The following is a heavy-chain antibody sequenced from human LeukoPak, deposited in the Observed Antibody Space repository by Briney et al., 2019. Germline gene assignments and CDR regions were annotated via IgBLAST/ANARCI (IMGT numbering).Heavy chain of an antibody. CDR2: IRYDGSNK. CDR1: GFTFSSYG. D-gene: IGHD6-13*01. CDR3: AKGLAAAGSYYMDV. J-gene: IGHJ6*03. Sequence: GGSLRLSCAASGFTFSSYGMHWGRQAAGKGLGGGAFIRYDGSNKYYADSVRGRFTISRDYSKNTLYLQMNSLRGEDPAVYYCAKGLAAAGSYYMDVWGKGTTVTVSS. V-gene: IGHV3-30*02.